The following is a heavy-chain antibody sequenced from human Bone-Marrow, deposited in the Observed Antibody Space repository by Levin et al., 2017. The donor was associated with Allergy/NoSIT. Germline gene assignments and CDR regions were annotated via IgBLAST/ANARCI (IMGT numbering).Heavy chain of an antibody. CDR3: AKDTSSRPYYGMDV. CDR2: ISGTGFST. D-gene: IGHD2-2*01. Sequence: SCAASGFTFSSYAISWVRQAPGKGLEWVSAISGTGFSTYYADSVNGRFTISRDNSNNTLYLQMNSLRAEDTALYYCAKDTSSRPYYGMDVWGQGTTVTVSS. CDR1: GFTFSSYA. V-gene: IGHV3-23*01. J-gene: IGHJ6*02.